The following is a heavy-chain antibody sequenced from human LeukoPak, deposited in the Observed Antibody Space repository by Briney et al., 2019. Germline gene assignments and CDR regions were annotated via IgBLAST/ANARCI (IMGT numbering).Heavy chain of an antibody. D-gene: IGHD4-23*01. V-gene: IGHV3-30-3*01. Sequence: GGSLRLSCAASGFTFSNYAMHWVRQAPGKGLEWVAVISYDGSNKYYADSVKGRFTISRDNSKNTLYLQMNSLRAEDTAVYYCARDSTVVRNYYYYMDVWGKGTTVTVSS. CDR1: GFTFSNYA. CDR3: ARDSTVVRNYYYYMDV. CDR2: ISYDGSNK. J-gene: IGHJ6*03.